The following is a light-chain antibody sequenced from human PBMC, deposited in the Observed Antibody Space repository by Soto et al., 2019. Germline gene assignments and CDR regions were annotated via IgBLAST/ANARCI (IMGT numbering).Light chain of an antibody. CDR3: CSYAGSYTWV. V-gene: IGLV2-11*01. J-gene: IGLJ3*02. CDR1: SSDVGGYNY. CDR2: DVS. Sequence: QSVLTQPRSVSGSPGQSVTISCTEISSDVGGYNYVSWYQHHPGKAPKLMIYDVSKRPSGVPDRFYGSKSGNTASLTISGLQAEDEADYYCCSYAGSYTWVFGGGTKVTVL.